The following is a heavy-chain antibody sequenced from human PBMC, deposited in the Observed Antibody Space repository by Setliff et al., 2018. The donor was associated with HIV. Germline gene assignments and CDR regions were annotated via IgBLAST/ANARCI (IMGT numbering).Heavy chain of an antibody. D-gene: IGHD1-1*01. J-gene: IGHJ5*01. Sequence: ASVKVSCKASGYTFRNHDINWVRQVTGQRLEWMGWINPNSGNTGHAPKFQGRIFLTANTSIDTAYMYLNSLTSDDTAIYYCTRRVKGGKYNVPCDSWAQGTLVTVSS. V-gene: IGHV1-8*01. CDR3: TRRVKGGKYNVPCDS. CDR1: GYTFRNHD. CDR2: INPNSGNT.